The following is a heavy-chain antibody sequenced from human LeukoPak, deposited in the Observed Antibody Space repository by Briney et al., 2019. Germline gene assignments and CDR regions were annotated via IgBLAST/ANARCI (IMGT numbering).Heavy chain of an antibody. CDR1: GFTFSSYS. CDR3: AKDATVRYCSSTSCYPPTPFDY. D-gene: IGHD2-2*01. V-gene: IGHV3-48*01. CDR2: ISSSSSTI. Sequence: GGSLRLSCAASGFTFSSYSMNWVCQAPGKGLEWVSYISSSSSTIYYADSVKGRFTISRDNAKNSLYLQMNSLRAEDTAVYYCAKDATVRYCSSTSCYPPTPFDYWGQGTLVTVSS. J-gene: IGHJ4*02.